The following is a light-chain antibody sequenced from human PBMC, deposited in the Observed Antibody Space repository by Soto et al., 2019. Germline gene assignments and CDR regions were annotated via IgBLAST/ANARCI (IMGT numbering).Light chain of an antibody. J-gene: IGLJ2*01. CDR2: DVT. CDR1: SSDVGGYNY. Sequence: QSALTQPASASGSPGQSITISCTGTSSDVGGYNYVSWYQQHPGKAPKFMIYDVTNRPSGVSNRFSGSKSGNTASLTISGLQAEDEADYYCSSYTSSSTLLFGGGTKLTVL. CDR3: SSYTSSSTLL. V-gene: IGLV2-14*03.